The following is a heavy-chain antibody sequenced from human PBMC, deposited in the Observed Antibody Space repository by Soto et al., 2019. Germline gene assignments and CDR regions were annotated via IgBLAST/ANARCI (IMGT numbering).Heavy chain of an antibody. J-gene: IGHJ4*02. V-gene: IGHV3-66*01. CDR1: GVTVSNNY. CDR2: IYSTGNT. CDR3: ARNVPVTTLGY. D-gene: IGHD4-17*01. Sequence: EVKLVASGGGLVQPGGSLRLSCAASGVTVSNNYMTWVRQAPGKGLELVSSIYSTGNTFYADSVQGRFTISRDNSKNTLYLQMNSLRVEDTALYYCARNVPVTTLGYWCQGTLVTVSS.